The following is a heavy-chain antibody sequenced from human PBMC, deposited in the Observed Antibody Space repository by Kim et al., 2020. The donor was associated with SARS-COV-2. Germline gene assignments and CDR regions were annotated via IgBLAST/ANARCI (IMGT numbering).Heavy chain of an antibody. V-gene: IGHV1-2*02. J-gene: IGHJ4*02. Sequence: ASVKVSCKASGYTFTGYYMHWVRQAPGQGLEWMGWINPNSGGTNYAQKFQGRVTMTRDTSISTAYMELSRLRSDDTAVYYCARDPYSEMATTGDYWGQGTLVTVSS. D-gene: IGHD1-1*01. CDR3: ARDPYSEMATTGDY. CDR2: INPNSGGT. CDR1: GYTFTGYY.